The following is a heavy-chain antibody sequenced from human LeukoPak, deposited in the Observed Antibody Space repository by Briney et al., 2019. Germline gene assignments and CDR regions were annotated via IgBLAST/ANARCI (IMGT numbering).Heavy chain of an antibody. V-gene: IGHV3-7*01. J-gene: IGHJ4*02. CDR2: IKQDGSDK. CDR3: ARDYYDSSGYRFDY. Sequence: TGGSLRLSCGASGFTFSSYWMSWVRQAPEKGLEWVANIKQDGSDKYYVDSVKGRFTISRDNAKNSLYLQMNSLRAEDTAVYFCARDYYDSSGYRFDYWGQGTLVTVSS. CDR1: GFTFSSYW. D-gene: IGHD3-22*01.